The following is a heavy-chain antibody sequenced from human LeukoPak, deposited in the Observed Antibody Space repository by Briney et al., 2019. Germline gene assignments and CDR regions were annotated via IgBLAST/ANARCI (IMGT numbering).Heavy chain of an antibody. J-gene: IGHJ4*02. Sequence: PGGSLRLSCTVSGFTFSSYSMNWVRQAPGKGLEWVSSISSSSSYIYYADSVKGRFTISRDNAKNSLYLQMNSLRAEDTAVYYCARARIAAAGGYFDYWGQGTLVTVSS. CDR2: ISSSSSYI. CDR3: ARARIAAAGGYFDY. V-gene: IGHV3-21*01. D-gene: IGHD6-13*01. CDR1: GFTFSSYS.